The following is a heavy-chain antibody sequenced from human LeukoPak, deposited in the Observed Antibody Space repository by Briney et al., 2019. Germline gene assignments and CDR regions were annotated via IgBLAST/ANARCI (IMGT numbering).Heavy chain of an antibody. CDR1: GGSISSYY. Sequence: PSEPLSLTCTVSGGSISSYYWSWIRQPPGKGLEWIGYIYYSGSTNYNPSLQSRVTISVDTSKNQFSLKLSSVTAADTAVYYCARGHLGAYCSSTSCYSSYWFDPWGQGTLVTVSS. CDR3: ARGHLGAYCSSTSCYSSYWFDP. J-gene: IGHJ5*02. D-gene: IGHD2-2*01. V-gene: IGHV4-59*01. CDR2: IYYSGST.